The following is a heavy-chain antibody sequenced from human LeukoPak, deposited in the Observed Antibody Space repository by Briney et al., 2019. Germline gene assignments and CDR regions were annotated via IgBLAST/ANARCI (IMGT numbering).Heavy chain of an antibody. Sequence: GGSLRLSCAASGFTFSSYSMNWVRQAPGKGLEWVSYISGSSITIHYADAVKGRFTISRDNAKNSLYLQMNSLRAEDTAVYYCAREVGSSFGAFDIWGQGTMVTVSS. CDR3: AREVGSSFGAFDI. D-gene: IGHD6-13*01. CDR1: GFTFSSYS. CDR2: ISGSSITI. J-gene: IGHJ3*02. V-gene: IGHV3-48*04.